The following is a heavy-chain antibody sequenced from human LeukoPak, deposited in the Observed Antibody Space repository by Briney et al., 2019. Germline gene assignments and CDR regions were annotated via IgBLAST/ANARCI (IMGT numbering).Heavy chain of an antibody. Sequence: KPSETLSLTCTVSGGSMSNYYWTWIRQPPGKGLEWIGYIYYSGSTNYNPSLKSRVTISVDTSKNQFSLKLSSVTAADTAVYYCARDSRYCNSISCYGRPGYYGLDVWGQGTTVTVSS. D-gene: IGHD2-2*01. CDR2: IYYSGST. V-gene: IGHV4-59*12. J-gene: IGHJ6*02. CDR1: GGSMSNYY. CDR3: ARDSRYCNSISCYGRPGYYGLDV.